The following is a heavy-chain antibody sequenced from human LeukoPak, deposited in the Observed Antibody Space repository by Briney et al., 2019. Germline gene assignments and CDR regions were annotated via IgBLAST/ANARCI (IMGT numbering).Heavy chain of an antibody. CDR1: GGSISSSSYY. D-gene: IGHD3-10*01. Sequence: PSETLSLTCTVSGGSISSSSYYWGWIRQPPGKGLEWIGSIYYSGSTYYNPSLKSRVTISVDTSKNQFSLKLSSVTAADTAVYYCARDLGPRSGSDAFDIWGQGTMVTVSS. CDR3: ARDLGPRSGSDAFDI. J-gene: IGHJ3*02. V-gene: IGHV4-39*02. CDR2: IYYSGST.